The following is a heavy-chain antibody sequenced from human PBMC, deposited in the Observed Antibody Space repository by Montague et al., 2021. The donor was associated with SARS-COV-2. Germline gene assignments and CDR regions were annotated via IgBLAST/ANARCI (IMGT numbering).Heavy chain of an antibody. V-gene: IGHV6-1*01. J-gene: IGHJ6*02. CDR1: GDSVSSNSAA. CDR3: ARGLWFGELLYYYYYYGMDV. Sequence: CAISGDSVSSNSAAWNWIRQSPSRGLEWLGRTYYGSKWYNDYAVSVKSRITINPDTSKNQFSLQLNSATPEDTAVYYCARGLWFGELLYYYYYYGMDVWGQGTTVTVSS. D-gene: IGHD3-10*01. CDR2: TYYGSKWYN.